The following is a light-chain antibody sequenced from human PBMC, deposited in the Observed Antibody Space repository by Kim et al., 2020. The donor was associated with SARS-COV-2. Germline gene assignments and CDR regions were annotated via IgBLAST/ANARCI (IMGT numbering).Light chain of an antibody. CDR3: QQSYVYPIT. V-gene: IGKV1-5*03. CDR1: QSISSR. J-gene: IGKJ5*01. Sequence: ASVADRVTITCRARQSISSRLAWYQQKPGKAPRLLIYYASNLESGVPSRFSGSASGTEFTLNISSLQPDDFATYFCQQSYVYPITFGQGTRLEIK. CDR2: YAS.